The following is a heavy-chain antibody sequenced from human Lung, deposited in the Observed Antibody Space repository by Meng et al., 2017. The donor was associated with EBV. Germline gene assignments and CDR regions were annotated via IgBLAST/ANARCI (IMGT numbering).Heavy chain of an antibody. CDR1: GYTFTHHG. CDR3: ARDPSNTSGRYAYFDY. CDR2: ISCYNGDT. Sequence: QVQLVQSGAEVKKPGASVRVSCKASGYTFTHHGISWIRQAPGQGLEWMGWISCYNGDTNYAQKFQGRVTMTTDTSTSTAYMDLRSLRSDDTAMYYCARDPSNTSGRYAYFDYWGQGTLVTVSS. D-gene: IGHD6-19*01. V-gene: IGHV1-18*01. J-gene: IGHJ4*02.